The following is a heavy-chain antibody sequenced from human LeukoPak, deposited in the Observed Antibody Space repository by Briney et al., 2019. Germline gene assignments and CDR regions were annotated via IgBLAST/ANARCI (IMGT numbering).Heavy chain of an antibody. Sequence: WETLSLTCAVYGGPFSGYFWSWIRQPPGKGLEWIGEINHSGSTNYNPSHKSRVTISVDTSKNQFSLKLSSVTAADTAVYNCARSISGLGYWGQGTLVTVSS. D-gene: IGHD6-19*01. CDR2: INHSGST. CDR3: ARSISGLGY. CDR1: GGPFSGYF. J-gene: IGHJ4*02. V-gene: IGHV4-34*01.